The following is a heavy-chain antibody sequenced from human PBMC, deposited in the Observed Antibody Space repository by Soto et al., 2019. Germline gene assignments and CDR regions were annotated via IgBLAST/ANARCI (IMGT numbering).Heavy chain of an antibody. CDR3: ARRYNWNHFDY. J-gene: IGHJ4*02. CDR1: GYTFTSYA. Sequence: ASVKVSCKASGYTFTSYAMHWVRQAPGQRLEWMGWINAGNGNTKYSQKFQGRVTITRDTPASTAYMELSSLRSGDTAVYYCARRYNWNHFDYWGQGTLVTVSS. D-gene: IGHD1-20*01. V-gene: IGHV1-3*01. CDR2: INAGNGNT.